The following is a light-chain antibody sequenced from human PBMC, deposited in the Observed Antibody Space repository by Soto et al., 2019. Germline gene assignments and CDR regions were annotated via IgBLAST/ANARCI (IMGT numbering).Light chain of an antibody. CDR3: QQSYGTPWT. CDR1: QTISCH. J-gene: IGKJ1*01. V-gene: IGKV1-39*01. Sequence: DIQMTQSPSSLSASVGDRVTIACRASQTISCHLIWYQQRPRKAPKLLIYAASSLQSGVPSRFSGSGSGTDFVLTISSLQPEDSATYYCQQSYGTPWTFGQGTKVDIK. CDR2: AAS.